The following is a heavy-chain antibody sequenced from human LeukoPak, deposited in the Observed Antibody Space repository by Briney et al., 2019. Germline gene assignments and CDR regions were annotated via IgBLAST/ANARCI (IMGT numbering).Heavy chain of an antibody. V-gene: IGHV1-2*02. J-gene: IGHJ4*02. Sequence: ASVRVSCKASGGTFSSYAISWVRQASGQGLEWMGWINPNSGGTNYAQKFQGRVTMTRDTSISTAYMELSRLRSDDTAVYYCARALPPTYYFDYWGQGTLVTVSS. CDR2: INPNSGGT. CDR1: GGTFSSYA. D-gene: IGHD3-10*01. CDR3: ARALPPTYYFDY.